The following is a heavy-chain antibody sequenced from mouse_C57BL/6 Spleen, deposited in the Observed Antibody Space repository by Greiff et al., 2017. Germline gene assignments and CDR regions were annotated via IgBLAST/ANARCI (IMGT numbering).Heavy chain of an antibody. V-gene: IGHV1-64*01. J-gene: IGHJ2*01. Sequence: QVQLKESGAALVKPGASVKLSCKASGYTFTSYWMHWVKQRPGQGLEWIGMIHPNSGSTNYNEKFKSKATLTVDKSSSTAYMQLSSLTSEDSAVYYCARGGVYYFDYWGQGTTLTVSS. CDR3: ARGGVYYFDY. CDR2: IHPNSGST. CDR1: GYTFTSYW.